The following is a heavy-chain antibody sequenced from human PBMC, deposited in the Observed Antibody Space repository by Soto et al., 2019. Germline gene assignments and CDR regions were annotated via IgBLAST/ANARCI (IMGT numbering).Heavy chain of an antibody. CDR3: ARSRSPEYCSSTSCWDFDY. V-gene: IGHV4-34*01. CDR2: INHSGST. CDR1: GGSFSGYY. Sequence: PSETLSLTCAVYGGSFSGYYWSWIRQPPGKGLEWIGEINHSGSTNYNPSLKSRVTISVDTSKNQFSLKLSSVTAADTAVYYCARSRSPEYCSSTSCWDFDYWGQGTLVTVSS. J-gene: IGHJ4*02. D-gene: IGHD2-2*01.